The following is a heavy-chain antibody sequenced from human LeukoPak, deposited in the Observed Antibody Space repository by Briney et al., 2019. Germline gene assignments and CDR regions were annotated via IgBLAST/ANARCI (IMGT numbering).Heavy chain of an antibody. Sequence: GGSLRLSCAVSGFTFSSYWMNWVRQAPGKGLEWVANIKQDGSEKNYVDSVKGRFTISRDNAKSSLFLPMNDLRAEDTAVYYCAKGGRGNGEVYWGQGTLVTVSS. CDR3: AKGGRGNGEVY. CDR2: IKQDGSEK. D-gene: IGHD2-8*01. CDR1: GFTFSSYW. V-gene: IGHV3-7*01. J-gene: IGHJ4*02.